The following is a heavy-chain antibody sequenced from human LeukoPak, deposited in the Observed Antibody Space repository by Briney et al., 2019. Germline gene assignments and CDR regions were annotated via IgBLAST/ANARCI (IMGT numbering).Heavy chain of an antibody. V-gene: IGHV1-18*01. CDR3: ARDRGGKGSAIFY. CDR2: IRPHTGET. Sequence: GASVKVSCKASGYNFPSYGINWVRQAPGQGLEWMGWIRPHTGETNSAQRFQDRVTMTTDTSTTTAYMELRSLRFDDTAVYYRARDRGGKGSAIFYWGQGSLVTVSS. CDR1: GYNFPSYG. D-gene: IGHD2-2*01. J-gene: IGHJ4*02.